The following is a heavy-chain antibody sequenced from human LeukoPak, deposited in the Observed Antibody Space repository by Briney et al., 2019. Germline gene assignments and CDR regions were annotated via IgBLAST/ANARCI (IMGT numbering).Heavy chain of an antibody. CDR1: GDSIITYY. V-gene: IGHV4-4*07. CDR3: ARDAGNYRSGGLDY. J-gene: IGHJ4*02. Sequence: PSETLSLTCSVSGDSIITYYWSWIRQPAGEGLEWIGRIYSTGSTNYNPSLKSRATMSVDTSKNQFSLKLSSVTAADTAVYYCARDAGNYRSGGLDYWGQGTLVTVSS. CDR2: IYSTGST. D-gene: IGHD3-10*01.